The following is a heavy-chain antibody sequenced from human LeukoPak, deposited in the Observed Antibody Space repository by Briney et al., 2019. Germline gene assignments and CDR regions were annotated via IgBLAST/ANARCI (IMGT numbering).Heavy chain of an antibody. CDR1: GFTFSSYA. V-gene: IGHV3-23*01. CDR2: ISGSGGST. Sequence: GGSLRLSCAASGFTFSSYAMGWVRQAPGKGLEWVSAISGSGGSTYYADSVKGRFTISRDNAKNSLYLQMNSLRAEDTAVYYCARDQFYYYYGMDVWGQGTTVTVSS. CDR3: ARDQFYYYYGMDV. J-gene: IGHJ6*02.